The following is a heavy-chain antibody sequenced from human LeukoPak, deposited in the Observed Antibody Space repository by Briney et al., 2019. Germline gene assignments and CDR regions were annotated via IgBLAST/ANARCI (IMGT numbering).Heavy chain of an antibody. D-gene: IGHD1-7*01. CDR3: ARDNDWNYLGYYYYGMDV. Sequence: SVKVSCKASGGTFSSYAISWVRQAPGQGLEWMGRIIPILGIANYAQKFQGRVTITADKSTSTAYMKLSSLRSEDTAVYYCARDNDWNYLGYYYYGMDVWGQGTTVTVSS. CDR2: IIPILGIA. V-gene: IGHV1-69*04. J-gene: IGHJ6*02. CDR1: GGTFSSYA.